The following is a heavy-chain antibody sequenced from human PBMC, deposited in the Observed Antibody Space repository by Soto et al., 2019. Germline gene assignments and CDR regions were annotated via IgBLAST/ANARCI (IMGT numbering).Heavy chain of an antibody. CDR2: ISAFNGNT. CDR1: GYTFTSYG. Sequence: ASVKVSCKASGYTFTSYGISWVQQAPGQGLEWMGWISAFNGNTYYAQKLQGRVTMTTDTSTSTAYMELRSLRSDDTAVYYCARNDDSSDIGRLSSFWGKGTLVPVFS. J-gene: IGHJ4*02. V-gene: IGHV1-18*01. CDR3: ARNDDSSDIGRLSSF. D-gene: IGHD3-22*01.